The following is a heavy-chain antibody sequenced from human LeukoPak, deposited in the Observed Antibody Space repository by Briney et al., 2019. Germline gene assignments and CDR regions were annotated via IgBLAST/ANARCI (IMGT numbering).Heavy chain of an antibody. V-gene: IGHV4-38-2*01. Sequence: KTSHTLSLTCAVSAYSIISGYYWAWIRQPPGKGLEWFGSIYHSGTTYYNPSLKSRVTISVDTSKNQFSLKLSSVTAADTAVYYCARTGYCSGGSCYSDYWGQGTLVTVSS. CDR1: AYSIISGYY. D-gene: IGHD2-15*01. CDR3: ARTGYCSGGSCYSDY. J-gene: IGHJ4*02. CDR2: IYHSGTT.